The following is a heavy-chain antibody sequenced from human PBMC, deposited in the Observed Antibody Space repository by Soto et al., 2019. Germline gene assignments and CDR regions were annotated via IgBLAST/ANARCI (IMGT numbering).Heavy chain of an antibody. V-gene: IGHV3-30*18. CDR3: EKGDWFDP. CDR2: LSYDGSNK. CDR1: GFTFSNYG. Sequence: QVQLVESGGGVVQPGRSLRLSCAASGFTFSNYGIHWVRQAPGKGLEWVAVLSYDGSNKYYADSVKGRFTISRDNSKNTLYLQMNSLRAEDAAVYYCEKGDWFDPWGQGTLVTVSS. J-gene: IGHJ5*02.